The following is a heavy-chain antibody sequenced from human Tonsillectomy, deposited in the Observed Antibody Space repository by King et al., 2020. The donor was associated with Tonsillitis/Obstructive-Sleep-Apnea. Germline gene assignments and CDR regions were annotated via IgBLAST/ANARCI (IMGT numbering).Heavy chain of an antibody. CDR2: IYNSGST. CDR1: GGSISSGGYY. J-gene: IGHJ4*02. V-gene: IGHV4-31*03. Sequence: QVQLQESGPGLVKPSKTLSLTCTVSGGSISSGGYYWSWIRQHPGKGLEWIGYIYNSGSTYYNPSLKSRVTISVDTSKNQFSLKLSSVTAADTAVYYCARGVHDRSGYYVPVEYWGQGTLVTVSS. D-gene: IGHD3-22*01. CDR3: ARGVHDRSGYYVPVEY.